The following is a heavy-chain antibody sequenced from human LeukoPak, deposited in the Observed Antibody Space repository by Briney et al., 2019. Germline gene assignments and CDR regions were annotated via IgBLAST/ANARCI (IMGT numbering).Heavy chain of an antibody. CDR2: IYYSGST. J-gene: IGHJ4*02. Sequence: SETLSLTCTVSGGSISSGDYSWSWIRQPPGKGLEWIGYIYYSGSTYYNPSPKSRVTISVDTSRNQFSLKLSSVTAADTAVYYCARVFLDSYGYYFDYWGQGTLVTVSS. CDR1: GGSISSGDYS. CDR3: ARVFLDSYGYYFDY. D-gene: IGHD5-18*01. V-gene: IGHV4-30-4*01.